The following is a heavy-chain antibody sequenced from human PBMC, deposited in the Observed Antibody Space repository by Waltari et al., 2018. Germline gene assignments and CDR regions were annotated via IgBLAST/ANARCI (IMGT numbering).Heavy chain of an antibody. V-gene: IGHV3-23*01. Sequence: VQLQASHCGIVHVGGSVNLTCTASGFLCNNYPRRLVRQAPGKGPECVFLRCGGGGRTYQADPGKGRFTRSRGNPKNTLDPHATSGKGDETAVDYCAKLSARATSSSWFDPGGVGTLVTISA. CDR2: RCGGGGRT. J-gene: IGHJ5*02. CDR3: AKLSARATSSSWFDP. D-gene: IGHD5-12*01. CDR1: GFLCNNYP.